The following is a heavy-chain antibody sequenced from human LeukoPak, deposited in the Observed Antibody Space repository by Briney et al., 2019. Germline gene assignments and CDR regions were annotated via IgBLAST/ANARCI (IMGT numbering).Heavy chain of an antibody. D-gene: IGHD3-9*01. CDR2: IKSKTDGGTT. J-gene: IGHJ5*02. CDR3: TTEVDITIFSNWFDP. Sequence: GGSLRLSCAASGFTFSNAWMSWVRQAPGKGLEWVGRIKSKTDGGTTDYAAPVKGRFTISRDDSKNTLYLQMNSLKTEDTAVYYCTTEVDITIFSNWFDPWGQGTLVTVSS. V-gene: IGHV3-15*01. CDR1: GFTFSNAW.